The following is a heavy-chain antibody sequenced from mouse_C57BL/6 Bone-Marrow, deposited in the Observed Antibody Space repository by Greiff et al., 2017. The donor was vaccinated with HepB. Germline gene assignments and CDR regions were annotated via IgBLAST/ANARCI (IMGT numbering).Heavy chain of an antibody. J-gene: IGHJ4*01. V-gene: IGHV5-12*01. D-gene: IGHD1-1*01. CDR3: ARHPITTVVATGAMDY. CDR2: ISNGGGST. CDR1: GFTFSDYY. Sequence: EVKLQESGGGLVQPGGSLKLSCAASGFTFSDYYMYWVRQTPEKRLEWVAYISNGGGSTYYPDTVKGRFTISRDNAKNTLYLQMSRLKSEDTAMYYCARHPITTVVATGAMDYWGQGTSVTVSS.